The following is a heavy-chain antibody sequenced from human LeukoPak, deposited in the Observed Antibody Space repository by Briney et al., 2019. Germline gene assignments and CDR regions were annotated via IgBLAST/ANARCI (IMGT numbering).Heavy chain of an antibody. CDR2: INHSGNT. CDR1: GGSFSGYY. J-gene: IGHJ4*02. Sequence: LETLSLTCVVYGGSFSGYYWSWIRQPPGKGLEWIGEINHSGNTNYNPSLKSRVTISGDTSKNQFSLKVNSVTAADTAVYYCARGRGLGDYGPHYWGQGTLVTVSS. CDR3: ARGRGLGDYGPHY. D-gene: IGHD4-17*01. V-gene: IGHV4-34*01.